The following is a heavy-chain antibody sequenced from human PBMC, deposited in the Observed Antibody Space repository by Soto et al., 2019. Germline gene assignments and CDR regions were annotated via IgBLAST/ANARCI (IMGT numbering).Heavy chain of an antibody. V-gene: IGHV4-39*01. CDR2: AAYSGGT. Sequence: SETLSLTCTVSGGSIANNNYFWGWIRQPPGKGLEWIGSAAYSGGTYKNPSLKSRVTVSVDTSKNQFSLKLTSVTAADTAVYYCAKVVVGATSHSDFDSWGQGTLVTVSS. CDR1: GGSIANNNYF. CDR3: AKVVVGATSHSDFDS. J-gene: IGHJ4*02. D-gene: IGHD2-15*01.